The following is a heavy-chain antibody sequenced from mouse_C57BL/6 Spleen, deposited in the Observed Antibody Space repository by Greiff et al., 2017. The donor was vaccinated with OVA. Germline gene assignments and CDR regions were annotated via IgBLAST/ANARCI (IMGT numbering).Heavy chain of an antibody. J-gene: IGHJ4*01. CDR1: GYTFTSYW. D-gene: IGHD1-1*01. CDR2: IYPGSGST. V-gene: IGHV1-55*01. Sequence: VQLQQPGAELVKPGASVKMSCKASGYTFTSYWITWVKQRPGQGLEWIGDIYPGSGSTNYNEKFKSKATLTVDTSSSTAYMQLSSLTSEDSAVYYCAREEVYYGSSRGMDYWGQGTSVTVSS. CDR3: AREEVYYGSSRGMDY.